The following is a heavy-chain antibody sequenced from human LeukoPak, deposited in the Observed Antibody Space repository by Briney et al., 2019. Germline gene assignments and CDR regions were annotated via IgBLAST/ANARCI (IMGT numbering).Heavy chain of an antibody. Sequence: ASVEVSCRASGYSFTGYYMHCVTQAPGQGLEWMGWINPNCGGTNYAQNFEGRVTMTGYTSISTAYMELSRLRSDDTAAYYCARDQTLWSGMDVWGQGTTVTVSS. CDR1: GYSFTGYY. V-gene: IGHV1-2*02. J-gene: IGHJ6*02. CDR2: INPNCGGT. D-gene: IGHD3-3*01. CDR3: ARDQTLWSGMDV.